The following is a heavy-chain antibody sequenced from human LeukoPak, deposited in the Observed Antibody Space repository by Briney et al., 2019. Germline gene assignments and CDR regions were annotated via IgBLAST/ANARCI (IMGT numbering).Heavy chain of an antibody. Sequence: PSETLSLTCTISGASIDSYYWSWIRQPPGKGLHWIGYVYYSGSTNYNPSLKSRVTISADTSKNQFSLRLSSVTAADTAVYYCARGLNNRKSGRRFDVFEIWGQGTMVTVSS. V-gene: IGHV4-59*01. J-gene: IGHJ3*02. CDR1: GASIDSYY. D-gene: IGHD1-14*01. CDR2: VYYSGST. CDR3: ARGLNNRKSGRRFDVFEI.